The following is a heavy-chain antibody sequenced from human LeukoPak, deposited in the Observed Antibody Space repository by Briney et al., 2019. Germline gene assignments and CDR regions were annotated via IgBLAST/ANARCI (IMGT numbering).Heavy chain of an antibody. D-gene: IGHD6-19*01. J-gene: IGHJ5*02. CDR2: INHSGST. V-gene: IGHV4-34*01. CDR1: GRSFSGYY. Sequence: KPSAPLSLTCAVYGRSFSGYYWSWIRQPPGKGLEWIGEINHSGSTNYNPSLKSRVTISVDTSKNQFSLKLSSVTAADTAVYYCARGLHSSGWSPWGQGTLVTVSS. CDR3: ARGLHSSGWSP.